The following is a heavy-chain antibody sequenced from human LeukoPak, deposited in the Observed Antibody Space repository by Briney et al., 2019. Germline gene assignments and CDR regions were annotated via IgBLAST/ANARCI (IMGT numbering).Heavy chain of an antibody. J-gene: IGHJ5*02. D-gene: IGHD3-22*01. Sequence: ASVKVSCKASGYTFTNYGISWVRQAPGQGPEWMGWISGYNGNTNYAQKLQGRVTMTTDTSTSTAYMELRSLRSDDTAVYYCARDFIYYYDSSAYYGGFDPWGQGTLVTVSS. CDR3: ARDFIYYYDSSAYYGGFDP. CDR2: ISGYNGNT. V-gene: IGHV1-18*01. CDR1: GYTFTNYG.